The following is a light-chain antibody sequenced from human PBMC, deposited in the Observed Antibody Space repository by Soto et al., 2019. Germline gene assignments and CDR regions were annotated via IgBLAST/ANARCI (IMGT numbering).Light chain of an antibody. CDR3: SSYEGSNNSVV. CDR2: EVN. Sequence: QSALTQPPSASGSPGQSVTISCTGASSDVGGYNYVSWYQQYPRKAPKLIIYEVNKRPSGVPDRFSGSKSGNTASLTVSGLQTEDEVAYCCSSYEGSNNSVVFGGGTKLPVL. V-gene: IGLV2-8*01. J-gene: IGLJ2*01. CDR1: SSDVGGYNY.